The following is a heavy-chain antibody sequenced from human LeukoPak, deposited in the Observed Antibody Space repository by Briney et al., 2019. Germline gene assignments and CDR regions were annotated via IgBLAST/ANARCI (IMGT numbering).Heavy chain of an antibody. CDR1: GFTFSSYG. V-gene: IGHV3-23*01. CDR3: AKYGSGSSFDY. Sequence: GGTLRLSCAASGFTFSSYGMSWVRQAPGKGLEWVSAISGSGGSTYHADSVKGRFTISRDNSKNTLYLQMNSLRAEDTAVYYCAKYGSGSSFDYWGQGTLVTVSS. D-gene: IGHD3-10*01. J-gene: IGHJ4*02. CDR2: ISGSGGST.